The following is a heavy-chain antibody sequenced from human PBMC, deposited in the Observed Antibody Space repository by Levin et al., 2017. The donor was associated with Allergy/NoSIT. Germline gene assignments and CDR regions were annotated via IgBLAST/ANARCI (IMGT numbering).Heavy chain of an antibody. D-gene: IGHD5-18*01. J-gene: IGHJ6*02. CDR2: TYYRSKWYN. CDR3: ARAGGYSYGYYYYYGMDV. Sequence: SQTLSLTCAISGDSVSSNSAAWNWIRQSPSRGLEWLGRTYYRSKWYNDYAVSVKSRITINPDTSKNQFSLQLNSVTPEDTAVYYCARAGGYSYGYYYYYGMDVWGQGTTVTVSS. CDR1: GDSVSSNSAA. V-gene: IGHV6-1*01.